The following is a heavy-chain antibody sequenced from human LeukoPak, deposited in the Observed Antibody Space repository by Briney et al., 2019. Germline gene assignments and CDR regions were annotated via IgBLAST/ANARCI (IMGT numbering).Heavy chain of an antibody. CDR1: GGSVSSGSCY. Sequence: SETLSLTCTVSGGSVSSGSCYWSWIRQPPGKGLEWIGYIYYSGSTNYNPSLKSRVTISVDTSKNQFSLKLSSVTAADTAVYYCARDPPRGYDFWSGYYPPSYYFDYWGQGTLVTVSS. J-gene: IGHJ4*02. CDR2: IYYSGST. V-gene: IGHV4-61*01. D-gene: IGHD3-3*01. CDR3: ARDPPRGYDFWSGYYPPSYYFDY.